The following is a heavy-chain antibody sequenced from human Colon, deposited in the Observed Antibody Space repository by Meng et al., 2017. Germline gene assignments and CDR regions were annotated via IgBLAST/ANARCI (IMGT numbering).Heavy chain of an antibody. V-gene: IGHV3-30*01. Sequence: GESLKISCAASGFTFSSYAMHWVRQAPGKGLEWVAVISYDGSNKYYADSVKGRFTISRDNSKNTLYLQMNSLRAEDTAVYYCARERITIFGLGGTAFDIWGRGTMVTVSS. CDR1: GFTFSSYA. CDR3: ARERITIFGLGGTAFDI. J-gene: IGHJ3*02. CDR2: ISYDGSNK. D-gene: IGHD3-3*01.